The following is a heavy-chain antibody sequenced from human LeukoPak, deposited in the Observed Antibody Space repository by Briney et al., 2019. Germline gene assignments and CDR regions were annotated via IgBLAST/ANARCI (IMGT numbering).Heavy chain of an antibody. CDR3: ARLDGYYDSSGYYPRGAFDI. J-gene: IGHJ3*02. V-gene: IGHV5-51*01. Sequence: GESLKISCNGSGYSFTSYWIGWVRQMPGKGLEWMGIIYPGDSDTRYSPSFQGQVTISADKSISTAYLQWSSLKASDTAMYYCARLDGYYDSSGYYPRGAFDIWGQGTMVTVSS. CDR1: GYSFTSYW. D-gene: IGHD3-22*01. CDR2: IYPGDSDT.